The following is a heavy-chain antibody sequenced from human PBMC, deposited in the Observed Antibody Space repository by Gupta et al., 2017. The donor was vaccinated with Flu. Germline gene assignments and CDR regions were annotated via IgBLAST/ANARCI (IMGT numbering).Heavy chain of an antibody. CDR3: ARRPNAGAGTLGWFDY. D-gene: IGHD6-19*01. Sequence: QVQLQESGPGLVKPSGTLSLTCAVSGGSISSSNWWSWVRQPPGKGLEWIGEIYHSGSTNYNPSLKSRVTISVDKSKNQCSLKLSSVTAAETAVYYCARRPNAGAGTLGWFDYWGQGTLVTVSS. V-gene: IGHV4-4*02. CDR2: IYHSGST. J-gene: IGHJ4*02. CDR1: GGSISSSNW.